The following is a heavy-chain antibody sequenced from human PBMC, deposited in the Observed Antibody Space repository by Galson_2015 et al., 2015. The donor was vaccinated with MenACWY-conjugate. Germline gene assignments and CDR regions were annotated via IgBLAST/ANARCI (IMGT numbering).Heavy chain of an antibody. J-gene: IGHJ4*02. CDR3: AREDLAWAFGLDY. CDR2: ITSGSDYI. Sequence: SLRLSCAASGFTFNTYTMNWVRQAPGEGLEWVSSITSGSDYIYYADSVKGRFTVSRDNAENSLCLQMNSLRPEDTAVYCCAREDLAWAFGLDYWGQGTLVTVSS. D-gene: IGHD2/OR15-2a*01. V-gene: IGHV3-21*01. CDR1: GFTFNTYT.